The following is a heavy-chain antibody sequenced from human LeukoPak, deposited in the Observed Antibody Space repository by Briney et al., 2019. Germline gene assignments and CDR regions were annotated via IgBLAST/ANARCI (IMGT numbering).Heavy chain of an antibody. D-gene: IGHD3-10*01. J-gene: IGHJ3*02. CDR3: ARDSVVGRGHDAFDI. V-gene: IGHV1-69*13. CDR2: IIPIFGTA. Sequence: GASVKVSCKASGYTFTSYGISWVRQAPGQGLEWMGGIIPIFGTANYAQKFQGRVTITADESTSTAYMELSSLRSEDTAVYYCARDSVVGRGHDAFDIWGQGTMVTVSS. CDR1: GYTFTSYG.